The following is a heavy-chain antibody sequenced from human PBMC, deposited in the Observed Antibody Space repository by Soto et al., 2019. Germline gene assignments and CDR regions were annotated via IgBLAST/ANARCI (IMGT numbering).Heavy chain of an antibody. V-gene: IGHV4-31*03. CDR2: IYYSGST. CDR3: ARDRFCSGGSCDYYGMDV. CDR1: GGSISSGGYY. D-gene: IGHD2-15*01. J-gene: IGHJ6*02. Sequence: LSLTCTVSGGSISSGGYYWSWIRQHPGKGLEWIGYIYYSGSTYYNPSLRSRVTISVDTSKNQFSLKLSSVTAADTAVYYCARDRFCSGGSCDYYGMDVWGQGTTVTVSS.